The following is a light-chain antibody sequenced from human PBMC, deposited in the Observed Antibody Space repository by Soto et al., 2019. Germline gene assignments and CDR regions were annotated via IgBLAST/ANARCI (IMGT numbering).Light chain of an antibody. CDR2: DVN. CDR1: SSDVGGHNY. J-gene: IGLJ2*01. V-gene: IGLV2-14*01. CDR3: SSYTSSIS. Sequence: QSARTQPASVSGSPGQSITISCTGTSSDVGGHNYVSWYQQHPGKAPKLMIYDVNTRPSGVSNRYSGSKSGNTASLTISGLQAEDEADYYCSSYTSSISFGGGTKLTVL.